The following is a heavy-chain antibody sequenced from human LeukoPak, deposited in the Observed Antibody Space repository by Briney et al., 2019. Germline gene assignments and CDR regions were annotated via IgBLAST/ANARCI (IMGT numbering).Heavy chain of an antibody. CDR2: ISSSSSTI. CDR3: ARDRYGDYAVPWFDP. J-gene: IGHJ5*02. D-gene: IGHD4-17*01. V-gene: IGHV3-48*01. CDR1: GFTFSSYS. Sequence: AGGSLRLSCAASGFTFSSYSMNWVRQAPGKGLEWVSYISSSSSTIYYADSVKGRFTISRDNAKNSLYLQMNSLRAEDTAVYYCARDRYGDYAVPWFDPWGQGTLVTVSS.